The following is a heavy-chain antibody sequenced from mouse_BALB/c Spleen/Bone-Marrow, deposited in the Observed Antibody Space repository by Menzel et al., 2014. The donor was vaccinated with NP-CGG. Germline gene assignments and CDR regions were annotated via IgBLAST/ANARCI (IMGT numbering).Heavy chain of an antibody. CDR3: AKGLIYYYGIRDGYIDV. J-gene: IGHJ1*01. V-gene: IGHV1-4*01. CDR1: GYTFTSYT. CDR2: INPSSGYT. D-gene: IGHD1-1*01. Sequence: VQLKESGAELARPGASVKMSCEASGYTFTSYTMHWVKQRPGQGLDWIGYINPSSGYTNYNQRFKDKATLTADKSSSTAYMQLSSLTSEDTAVYYCAKGLIYYYGIRDGYIDVWGAGTTVTVSS.